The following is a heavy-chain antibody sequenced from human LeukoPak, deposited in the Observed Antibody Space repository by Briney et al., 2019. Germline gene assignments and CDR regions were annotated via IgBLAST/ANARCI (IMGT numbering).Heavy chain of an antibody. D-gene: IGHD2-2*01. Sequence: PSETLSLTCTVSGGSITNYYWSWIRQPPGKGLEWIGYIYYSGSTNYNPSLKSRVTISVDTSKNQFSLKLSSVTAADTAVYFCARQGGFASSDGVWGKGTTVTVSS. CDR1: GGSITNYY. V-gene: IGHV4-59*08. CDR2: IYYSGST. CDR3: ARQGGFASSDGV. J-gene: IGHJ6*04.